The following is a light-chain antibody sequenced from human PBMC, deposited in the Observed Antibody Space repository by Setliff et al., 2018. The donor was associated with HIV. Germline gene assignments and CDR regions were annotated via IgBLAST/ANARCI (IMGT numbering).Light chain of an antibody. V-gene: IGLV2-14*03. CDR1: SSDVGGYNY. CDR3: SSYTNSNFV. J-gene: IGLJ1*01. Sequence: QSALTQPASVSGSPGQSITISCTGTSSDVGGYNYVSWYQQYPGKAPKLMIYDVRNRPSGVSNRFSGSKSGNTASLTISGLQAEDEADYYRSSYTNSNFVFGTGTKVTVL. CDR2: DVR.